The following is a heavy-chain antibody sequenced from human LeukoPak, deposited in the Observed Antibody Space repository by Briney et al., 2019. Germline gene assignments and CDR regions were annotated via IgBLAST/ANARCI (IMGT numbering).Heavy chain of an antibody. CDR2: INHSGST. CDR3: ARGRGTMVRGVRARTYFDY. Sequence: SETLSLTCAVYGGSFSGYYWSWIRQPPGKGLEWIWEINHSGSTNYNPSLKSRVTISVDTSKNQFSLKLSSVTAADTAVYYCARGRGTMVRGVRARTYFDYWGQGTLVTVSS. V-gene: IGHV4-34*01. D-gene: IGHD3-10*01. J-gene: IGHJ4*02. CDR1: GGSFSGYY.